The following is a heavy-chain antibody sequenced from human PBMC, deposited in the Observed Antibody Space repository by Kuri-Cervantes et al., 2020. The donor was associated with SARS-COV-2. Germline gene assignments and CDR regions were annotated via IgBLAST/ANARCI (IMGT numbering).Heavy chain of an antibody. V-gene: IGHV3-30*01. Sequence: GESLKISCAASGFTLSDHYMDWVRQAPGKGLEWVAVISYDGSNKYYADSVKGRFTISRDNSKNTLYLQMNSLRAEDTAVYYCARDRGGCSGGSCYGWFDPWGQGTLVTVTS. CDR3: ARDRGGCSGGSCYGWFDP. CDR1: GFTLSDHY. J-gene: IGHJ5*02. D-gene: IGHD2-15*01. CDR2: ISYDGSNK.